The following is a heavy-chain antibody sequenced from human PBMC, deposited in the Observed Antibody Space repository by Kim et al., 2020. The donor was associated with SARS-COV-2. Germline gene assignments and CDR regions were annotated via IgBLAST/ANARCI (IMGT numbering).Heavy chain of an antibody. CDR1: RTRTSSSLSH. Sequence: SETLSLTCTLTRTRTSSSLSHTGTLPPTTRTRLGSLGSISYTGTTSYYPSLKSRVTIPVDTSKNQLSLRPSSVTAADTAVYYCASRLPYLDVRGQGTTV. CDR2: ISYTGTT. V-gene: IGHV4-39*01. CDR3: ASRLPYLDV. J-gene: IGHJ6*01.